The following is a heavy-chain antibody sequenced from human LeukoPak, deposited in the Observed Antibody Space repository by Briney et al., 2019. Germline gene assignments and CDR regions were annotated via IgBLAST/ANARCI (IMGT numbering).Heavy chain of an antibody. CDR3: ARSSGYLFDP. Sequence: SETLSLTCTVFGGSISSSSYYWGWIRQPPGKGLEWIGSIYYSGSTYYNPSLKSRVTISVDTSKNQFSLKLTSVTAADTAVYYCARSSGYLFDPWGQGTLVTVSS. D-gene: IGHD3-22*01. J-gene: IGHJ5*02. CDR2: IYYSGST. CDR1: GGSISSSSYY. V-gene: IGHV4-39*07.